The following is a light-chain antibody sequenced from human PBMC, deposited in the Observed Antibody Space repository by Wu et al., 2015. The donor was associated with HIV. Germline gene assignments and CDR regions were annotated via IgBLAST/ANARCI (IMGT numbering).Light chain of an antibody. CDR2: DAT. V-gene: IGKV3-15*01. J-gene: IGKJ4*01. Sequence: EIVITQSPATLSVSPGERVTLSCRASQSISSDLAWYQQKPGQAPRLLIHDATARATGLPVKFRGSGSGTEFTLTISSLQSEDFALYYCQQYNNWPLTFGGGTKVEI. CDR1: QSISSD. CDR3: QQYNNWPLT.